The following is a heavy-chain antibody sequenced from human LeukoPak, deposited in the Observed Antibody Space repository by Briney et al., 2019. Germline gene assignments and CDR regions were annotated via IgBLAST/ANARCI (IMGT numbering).Heavy chain of an antibody. CDR2: VSGSGGNR. CDR3: AKDVINYYDTGGYQGIFHFDH. Sequence: PGGSLRLSCAASGFSFSGYAMSWVRQAPGKGLEWVATVSGSGGNRDYADSVKGRFTVSRDNSKNTVYLQISSLRAEDTAVYYCAKDVINYYDTGGYQGIFHFDHWGQGTLVTVSS. V-gene: IGHV3-23*01. CDR1: GFSFSGYA. D-gene: IGHD3-22*01. J-gene: IGHJ4*02.